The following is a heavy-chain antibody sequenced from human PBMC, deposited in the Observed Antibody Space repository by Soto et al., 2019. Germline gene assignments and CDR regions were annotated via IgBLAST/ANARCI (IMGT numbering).Heavy chain of an antibody. V-gene: IGHV3-23*01. CDR3: ARDRLKGYSSSWYKDY. CDR1: GFTFSSYA. J-gene: IGHJ4*02. CDR2: ISGSGGST. D-gene: IGHD6-13*01. Sequence: EVQLLESGGGLVQPGGSLRLSCAASGFTFSSYAMSWVRQAPGKGQELVSGISGSGGSTYYADSVKGRFTISRDNSKNTLYLQMSSVRGEDTAVYYCARDRLKGYSSSWYKDYWGQGTLVIVSS.